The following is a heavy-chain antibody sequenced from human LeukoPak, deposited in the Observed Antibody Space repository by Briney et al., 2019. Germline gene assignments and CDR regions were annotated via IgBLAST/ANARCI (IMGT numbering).Heavy chain of an antibody. Sequence: ESGPTLVNPTQTLTLTCTLSGFSLTTSGMGVGWVRQPPGKALEWLGIVYWNDNTFYSPSLRNRLTITKDTSKNQVFLTMTNMDPVDTATYYCADGSYSSGWYRNQRVLEYFQHWGQGTLVTVSS. CDR2: VYWNDNT. D-gene: IGHD6-19*01. V-gene: IGHV2-5*01. J-gene: IGHJ1*01. CDR3: ADGSYSSGWYRNQRVLEYFQH. CDR1: GFSLTTSGMG.